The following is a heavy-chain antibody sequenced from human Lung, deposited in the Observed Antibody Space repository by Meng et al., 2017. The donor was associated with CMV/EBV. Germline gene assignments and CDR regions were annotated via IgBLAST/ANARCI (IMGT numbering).Heavy chain of an antibody. CDR2: INHSGST. V-gene: IGHV4-34*01. CDR3: ARGELLWDY. Sequence: QVQLQQWGAGLLEPSEPLSLTGAVYGGSFSGYYWSWIRQPPGKGLEWIGEINHSGSTNYNPSLKSRVAISVDTSRNQFSPKLSSVTAADTAVYYCARGELLWDYWGQGTLVTVSS. J-gene: IGHJ4*02. CDR1: GGSFSGYY. D-gene: IGHD2-2*01.